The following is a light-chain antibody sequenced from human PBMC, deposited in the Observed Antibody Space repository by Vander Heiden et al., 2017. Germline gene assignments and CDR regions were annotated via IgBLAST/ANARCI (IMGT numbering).Light chain of an antibody. V-gene: IGKV3-11*01. CDR3: QQRSNWPLT. J-gene: IGKJ4*01. Sequence: EIVLTQSPATLSLSPGERATLSCRASQSVSSYLAWYQQKPGQAPRLLIYDASNRATGIPARFRGSGSGTDFTLTISSPEPEDFAVYYCQQRSNWPLTFGGGTKVEIK. CDR1: QSVSSY. CDR2: DAS.